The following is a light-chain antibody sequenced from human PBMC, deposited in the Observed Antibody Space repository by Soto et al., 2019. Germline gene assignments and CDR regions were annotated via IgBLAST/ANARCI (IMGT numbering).Light chain of an antibody. Sequence: QSVLTQPPSVSGAPRQRITISCTGSTSDIGAGYDVHWYQQLPGTAPKVLIYGNNNRPSGVPDRFSGSKSGTSGSLAITGLQPEDEAEYYCQSYDISLTMVFGGGTKLTVL. J-gene: IGLJ2*01. V-gene: IGLV1-40*01. CDR2: GNN. CDR1: TSDIGAGYD. CDR3: QSYDISLTMV.